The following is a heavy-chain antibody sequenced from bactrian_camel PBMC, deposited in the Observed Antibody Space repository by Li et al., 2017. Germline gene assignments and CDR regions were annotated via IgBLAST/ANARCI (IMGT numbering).Heavy chain of an antibody. D-gene: IGHD6*01. J-gene: IGHJ4*01. V-gene: IGHV3S26*01. Sequence: HVQLVESGGGSVQAGGSLRLSCAASGYTYSSYCMGWFRQAPGKEREGVAAIDGDGSTSYADSGKGRFTISKDNAKNTAYLQMNSLKPEDTGMYSCAAVSASPYGGSCNTDYNYWGQGTQVTVS. CDR1: GYTYSSYC. CDR2: IDGDGST. CDR3: AAVSASPYGGSCNTDYNY.